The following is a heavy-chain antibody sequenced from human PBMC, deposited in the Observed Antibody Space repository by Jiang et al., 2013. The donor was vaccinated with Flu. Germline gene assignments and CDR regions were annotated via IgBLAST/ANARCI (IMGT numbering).Heavy chain of an antibody. V-gene: IGHV1-2*04. Sequence: SGAEVKKPGASVKVSCKASGYTFTGYYMHWVRQAPGQGLEWMGWINPNSGGTNYAQKFQGWVTMTRDTSISTAYMELSRLRSDDTAVYYCARERIAARRNGVKDDYYYGMDVWGQGTTVTVSS. CDR1: GYTFTGYY. J-gene: IGHJ6*02. D-gene: IGHD6-6*01. CDR2: INPNSGGT. CDR3: ARERIAARRNGVKDDYYYGMDV.